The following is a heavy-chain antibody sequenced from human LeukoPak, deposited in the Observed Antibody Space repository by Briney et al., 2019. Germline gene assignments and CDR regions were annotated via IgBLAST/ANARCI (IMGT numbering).Heavy chain of an antibody. D-gene: IGHD1-14*01. V-gene: IGHV3-30*02. CDR2: TRYDESKT. CDR3: AKARYNESPVLDF. J-gene: IGHJ4*02. Sequence: GGPQTLPCAPSGLTFSNNDMHWVRQTPGKGLEWVAFTRYDESKTFYGDSVRGRFTISRDNSKNTLYLQMNSLTTDDSAVYYCAKARYNESPVLDFWGQGTLVTVSS. CDR1: GLTFSNND.